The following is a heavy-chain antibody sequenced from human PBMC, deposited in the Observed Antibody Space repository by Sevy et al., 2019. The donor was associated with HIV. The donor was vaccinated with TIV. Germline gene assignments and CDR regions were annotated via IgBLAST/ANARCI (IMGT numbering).Heavy chain of an antibody. CDR3: AGAAAGTIFDY. Sequence: GGSLRLSCAASGFTFSSYSMNWVRQAPGKGLEWVLSISSSSSYIYYADSVKGRFTISRDNAKNSLYLQMNSLRAEDTAVYYCAGAAAGTIFDYWGQGTLVTVSS. D-gene: IGHD6-13*01. CDR1: GFTFSSYS. V-gene: IGHV3-21*01. CDR2: ISSSSSYI. J-gene: IGHJ4*02.